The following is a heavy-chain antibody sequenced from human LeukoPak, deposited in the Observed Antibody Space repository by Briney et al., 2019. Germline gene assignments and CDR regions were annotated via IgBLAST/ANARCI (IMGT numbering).Heavy chain of an antibody. CDR2: IHYSGST. V-gene: IGHV4-31*03. CDR1: GGSISSGGDY. Sequence: SQTLSLTCIVSGGSISSGGDYWSWIRQHPGKGLEWIGYIHYSGSTYYNPSLKSRVTISVDTSKNQFSLKLSSVTAADTAVYYCARQNLGYCSGGSCYPWFDPWGQGTLVTVSS. J-gene: IGHJ5*02. CDR3: ARQNLGYCSGGSCYPWFDP. D-gene: IGHD2-15*01.